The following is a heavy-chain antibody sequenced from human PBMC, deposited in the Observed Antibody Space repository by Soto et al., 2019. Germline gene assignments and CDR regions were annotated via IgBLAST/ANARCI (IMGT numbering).Heavy chain of an antibody. D-gene: IGHD6-13*01. J-gene: IGHJ4*02. CDR1: GGSVSSSSYY. Sequence: SETLALTCNVSGGSVSSSSYYWGWIRQAPGKGLEWIVSTYYSAGTYYNPSLKSRITTSMDASKNQFSLTVTSVTAADTAIYYCARHASRGYSSSWYFEDWGQGTPVTVSS. V-gene: IGHV4-39*01. CDR3: ARHASRGYSSSWYFED. CDR2: TYYSAGT.